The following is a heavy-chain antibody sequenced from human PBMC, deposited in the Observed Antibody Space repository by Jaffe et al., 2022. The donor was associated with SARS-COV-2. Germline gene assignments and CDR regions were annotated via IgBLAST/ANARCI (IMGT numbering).Heavy chain of an antibody. J-gene: IGHJ4*02. CDR2: IYYSGST. D-gene: IGHD6-13*01. Sequence: QLQLQESGPGLVKPSETLSLTCTVSGGSISSSSYYWGWIRQPPGKGLEWIGSIYYSGSTYYNPSLKSRLTISVDTSKNQFSLKLSSVTAADTAVYYCARRKYSSSWYADSWGQGTLVTVSS. V-gene: IGHV4-39*01. CDR1: GGSISSSSYY. CDR3: ARRKYSSSWYADS.